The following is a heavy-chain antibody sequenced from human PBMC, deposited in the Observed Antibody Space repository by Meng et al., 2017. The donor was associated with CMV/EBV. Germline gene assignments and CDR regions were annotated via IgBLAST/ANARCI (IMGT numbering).Heavy chain of an antibody. CDR2: INHSGST. CDR1: GGSFSGYY. J-gene: IGHJ6*02. Sequence: SETLSLTCAVYGGSFSGYYWSWIRQPPGKGLEWIGEINHSGSTNYNPSLKSRVTISVDTSKNQFSLKLSSVTAADTAVYYCARDRTSGWNYGMDVWGQGTTVTVSS. CDR3: ARDRTSGWNYGMDV. V-gene: IGHV4-34*01. D-gene: IGHD6-19*01.